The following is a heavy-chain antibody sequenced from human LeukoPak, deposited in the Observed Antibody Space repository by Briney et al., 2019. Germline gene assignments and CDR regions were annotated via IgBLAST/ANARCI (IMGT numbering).Heavy chain of an antibody. Sequence: SETLSLTCTISGGSISSYYWSWIRQPPGKGLEWIGNIYDSGSTNYNPSLKSRVTISVDTSKNQCSLKLSSVTAADTAVYYCARQSISGSSLSYFDYWGQGTLVNVSS. CDR3: ARQSISGSSLSYFDY. D-gene: IGHD3-22*01. V-gene: IGHV4-59*01. CDR2: IYDSGST. J-gene: IGHJ4*02. CDR1: GGSISSYY.